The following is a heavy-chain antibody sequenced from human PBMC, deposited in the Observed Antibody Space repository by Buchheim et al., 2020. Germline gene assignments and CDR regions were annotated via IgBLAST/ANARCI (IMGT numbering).Heavy chain of an antibody. J-gene: IGHJ6*02. CDR1: GYTFTSYA. Sequence: QVQLVQSGADVKKPGASVKVSCKASGYTFTSYAMHWVRQAPGQSLEWMGWINAGNGNTKYSQKFQGRVTITRDTSASTAYMELSSLRSEDTAVYYCARDAMDIYYYYYGMDAWGQGTT. CDR2: INAGNGNT. D-gene: IGHD2-2*03. V-gene: IGHV1-3*01. CDR3: ARDAMDIYYYYYGMDA.